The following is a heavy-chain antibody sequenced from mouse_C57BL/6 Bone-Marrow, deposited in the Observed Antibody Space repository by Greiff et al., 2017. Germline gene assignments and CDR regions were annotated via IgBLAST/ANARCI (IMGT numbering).Heavy chain of an antibody. CDR2: ISDGGSYT. J-gene: IGHJ4*01. CDR3: ARLDYYAMDY. CDR1: GFTFSSYA. Sequence: EVMLVESGGGLVKPGGSLKLSCAASGFTFSSYAMSWVRQTPEKRLAWVATISDGGSYTYYPDNVKGRFTISRDNAKNNLYLQMSHLKSEDTAMYYCARLDYYAMDYWGQGTSVTVSS. V-gene: IGHV5-4*03.